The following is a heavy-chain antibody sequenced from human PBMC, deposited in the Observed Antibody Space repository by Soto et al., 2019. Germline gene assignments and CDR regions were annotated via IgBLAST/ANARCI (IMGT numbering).Heavy chain of an antibody. CDR3: AKDLGDSSADDGADY. V-gene: IGHV3-30*18. J-gene: IGHJ4*02. D-gene: IGHD6-25*01. CDR1: GFTFSTYD. CDR2: ISSDGSNE. Sequence: QVQLVESGGGVVQPGRSLRLSCAASGFTFSTYDMHWVRQAPGKGLEWVAVISSDGSNEYYADSLKGRFTISRDNSKNTLYVQMHSLRAEDTAVYYCAKDLGDSSADDGADYWGQGTLVTVSS.